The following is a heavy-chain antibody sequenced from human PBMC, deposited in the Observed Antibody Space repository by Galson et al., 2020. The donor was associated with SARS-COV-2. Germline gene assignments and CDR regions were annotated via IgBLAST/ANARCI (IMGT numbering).Heavy chain of an antibody. CDR2: IYYTGNT. CDR3: ARQPSLTICGLYIRSAFHI. Sequence: SETLSLTCTVSGGSMRSDTFYWGWIRQPPGKGLEWIGRIYYTGNTDHNPSLKSRVTMSVDTSKNQFSLKLTSVTAADTAVYYCARQPSLTICGLYIRSAFHIWGQGTMVTVSS. V-gene: IGHV4-39*01. J-gene: IGHJ3*02. D-gene: IGHD3-3*01. CDR1: GGSMRSDTFY.